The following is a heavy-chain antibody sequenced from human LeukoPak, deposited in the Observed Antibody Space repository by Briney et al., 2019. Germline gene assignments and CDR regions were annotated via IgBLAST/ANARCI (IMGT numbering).Heavy chain of an antibody. CDR2: INHSGST. CDR1: GGPFSGYY. J-gene: IGHJ5*02. Sequence: SETLSLTCAVYGGPFSGYYWSWIRQPPGKGLEWIGEINHSGSTNYNPSLKSRVTISVDTSKNQFSLKLSSVTAADTAVYYCARGVVRGSWFDPWGQGTLVTVSS. D-gene: IGHD3-10*01. CDR3: ARGVVRGSWFDP. V-gene: IGHV4-34*01.